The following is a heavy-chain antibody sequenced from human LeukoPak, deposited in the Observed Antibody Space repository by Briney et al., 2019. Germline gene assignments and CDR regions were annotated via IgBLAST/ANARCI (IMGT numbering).Heavy chain of an antibody. CDR3: ARFTGEGLDY. J-gene: IGHJ4*02. Sequence: GASVKASCKASGYTFTSYAMHWVRQAPGQRLEWMGWINAGNGNTKYSQKFQGRVTITRDTSASTAYMELRSLRSDDTAVYYCARFTGEGLDYWGQGTLVTVSS. CDR1: GYTFTSYA. D-gene: IGHD3-10*01. CDR2: INAGNGNT. V-gene: IGHV1-3*01.